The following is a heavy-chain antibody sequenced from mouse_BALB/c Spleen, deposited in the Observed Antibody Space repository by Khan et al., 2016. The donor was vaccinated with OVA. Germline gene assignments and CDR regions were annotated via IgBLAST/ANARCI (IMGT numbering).Heavy chain of an antibody. CDR3: ARTARIKY. V-gene: IGHV3-2*02. D-gene: IGHD1-2*01. CDR2: ISYSGRT. Sequence: EVQLQESGPGLVKPSQSLSPTCTVTGYSITSGYGWNWIRQFPGNKLEWMGYISYSGRTNYNPSLKSRISITRDTSKNQFFLQLNSVTTEDTATYYCARTARIKYWGQGTTLTVSS. CDR1: GYSITSGYG. J-gene: IGHJ2*01.